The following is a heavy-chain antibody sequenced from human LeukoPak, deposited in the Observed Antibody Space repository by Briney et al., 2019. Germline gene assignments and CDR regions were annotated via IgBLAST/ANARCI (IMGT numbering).Heavy chain of an antibody. CDR3: ARDRLEQQLVPPLNYYYYYYMDV. V-gene: IGHV3-7*01. J-gene: IGHJ6*03. Sequence: GGSLRLSCAASGFSFNSYWMGWVRQAPGKGLEWVANIKQDGSAKYYVDSVKGRFTISRDNAKNSLYLQMNSLRAEDTAVYYCARDRLEQQLVPPLNYYYYYYMDVWGKGTTVTVSS. CDR1: GFSFNSYW. CDR2: IKQDGSAK. D-gene: IGHD6-13*01.